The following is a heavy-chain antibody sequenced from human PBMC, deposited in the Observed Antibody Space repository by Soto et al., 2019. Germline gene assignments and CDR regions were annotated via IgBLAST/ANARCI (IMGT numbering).Heavy chain of an antibody. D-gene: IGHD6-19*01. CDR1: GYTFTSYA. J-gene: IGHJ4*02. CDR2: INGGNRNT. Sequence: ASVKVSCKASGYTFTSYAMHWVRQAPGQRLEWMGWINGGNRNTKYSQRFQGRVTITTDTSASTAYMELSSLRSEDTAVYYCARIGYSSGWYSFDYGGQGTLVTV. CDR3: ARIGYSSGWYSFDY. V-gene: IGHV1-3*01.